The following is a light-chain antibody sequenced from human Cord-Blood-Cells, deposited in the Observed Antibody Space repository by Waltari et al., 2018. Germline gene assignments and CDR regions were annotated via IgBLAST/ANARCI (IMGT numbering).Light chain of an antibody. CDR1: QSISSW. CDR2: KAS. CDR3: QQYNSYSLS. Sequence: IQMTQSPSTLSASVGDRVTITCRASQSISSWLAVYKQKPGKAPQLLIYKASRLESGGPSSFSGSGSGTEFTLTISSLQPDDFATYYFQQYNSYSLSFGGGTKVEIK. J-gene: IGKJ4*01. V-gene: IGKV1-5*03.